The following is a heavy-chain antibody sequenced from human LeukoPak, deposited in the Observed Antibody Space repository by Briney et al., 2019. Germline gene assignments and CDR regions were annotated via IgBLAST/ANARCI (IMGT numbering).Heavy chain of an antibody. CDR1: GFTFSIYS. D-gene: IGHD3-9*01. V-gene: IGHV3-21*01. CDR3: ARLPYDIVAGGDYYIDV. CDR2: ISSSSSYI. Sequence: GGSLRLSCAASGFTFSIYSMNWVRQAPGKGLEWVSSISSSSSYIYYADSVKGRFTISRDNAKNSLYLQMNSLRAEATAVYYCARLPYDIVAGGDYYIDVWGKGTPVTVSS. J-gene: IGHJ6*03.